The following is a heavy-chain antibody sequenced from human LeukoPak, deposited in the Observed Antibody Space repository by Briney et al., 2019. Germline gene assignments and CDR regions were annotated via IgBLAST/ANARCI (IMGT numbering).Heavy chain of an antibody. J-gene: IGHJ3*02. Sequence: SQTLSLTCTVSGASISTGLYYWNWIRQPAGKGLEWIGRISSGVNTNYNPSLKSRVTISIHTSKKQLSLKLSSVTAADTAVYYCAKSNGDGLIDIWGQGTMVTVSS. CDR2: ISSGVNT. CDR3: AKSNGDGLIDI. D-gene: IGHD2-21*01. V-gene: IGHV4-61*02. CDR1: GASISTGLYY.